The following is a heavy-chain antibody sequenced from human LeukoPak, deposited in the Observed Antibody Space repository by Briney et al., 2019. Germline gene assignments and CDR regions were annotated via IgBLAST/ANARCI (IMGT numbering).Heavy chain of an antibody. CDR3: ATGQVAGTDY. CDR1: GFTFSSYA. CDR2: ISSSSTYI. D-gene: IGHD6-19*01. J-gene: IGHJ4*02. V-gene: IGHV3-21*01. Sequence: GGSLRLSCAASGFTFSSYAMNWVRQAPGKGLEWVSTISSSSTYIYYADSVKGRLTISRDNANNSLYLQMSSLRAEDTAVYYCATGQVAGTDYWGQGTLVTVSS.